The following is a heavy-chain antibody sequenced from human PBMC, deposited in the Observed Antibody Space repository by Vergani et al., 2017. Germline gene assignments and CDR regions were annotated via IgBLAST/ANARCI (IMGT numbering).Heavy chain of an antibody. Sequence: QVQLVQSGAEVKKPGSSVKVSCKASGGTFSSYAISWVRQAPGQGLEWMGRIIPIFGTANYAQKFQGRVTITADESTSTAYMELSSLRSEDTAVYYCAEDRGYSSSWYGWFDPWGQGTLVTVSS. CDR2: IIPIFGTA. D-gene: IGHD6-13*01. J-gene: IGHJ5*02. CDR3: AEDRGYSSSWYGWFDP. CDR1: GGTFSSYA. V-gene: IGHV1-69*13.